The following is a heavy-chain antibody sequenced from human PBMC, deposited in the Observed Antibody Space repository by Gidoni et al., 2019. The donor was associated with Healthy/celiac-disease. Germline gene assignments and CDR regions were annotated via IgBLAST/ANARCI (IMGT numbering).Heavy chain of an antibody. D-gene: IGHD6-6*01. CDR1: GGSFSGYY. J-gene: IGHJ6*03. V-gene: IGHV4-34*01. CDR2: INHSGST. CDR3: ARRRGTSKVAARPGGGGYMDV. Sequence: QVQLQQWGAGLLKPSETLSLTCAVYGGSFSGYYWSWIRQPPGKGLEWIGEINHSGSTNYNPSLKSRVTISVDTSKNQFSLKLSSVTAADTAVYYCARRRGTSKVAARPGGGGYMDVWGKGTTVTVSS.